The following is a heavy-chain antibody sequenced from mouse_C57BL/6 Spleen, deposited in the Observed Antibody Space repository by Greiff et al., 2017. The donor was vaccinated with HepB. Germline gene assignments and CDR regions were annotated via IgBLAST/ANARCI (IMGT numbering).Heavy chain of an antibody. J-gene: IGHJ1*03. CDR3: AKTPGTGYFDV. V-gene: IGHV2-5*01. Sequence: VMLVESGPGLVQPSQSLSITCTVSGFSLTSYGVHWVRQSPGKGLEWLGVIWRGGSTDYNAAFMSRLSITKDNSKSQVFFKMNSLQADDTAIYYCAKTPGTGYFDVWGTGTTVTVSS. CDR1: GFSLTSYG. CDR2: IWRGGST. D-gene: IGHD4-1*01.